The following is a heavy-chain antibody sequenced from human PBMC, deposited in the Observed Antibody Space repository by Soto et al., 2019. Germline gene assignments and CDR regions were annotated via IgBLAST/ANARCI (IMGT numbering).Heavy chain of an antibody. CDR3: ARDGISNSFDY. J-gene: IGHJ4*02. Sequence: QVQLVQSGAEVKKPGSSVKVSCKASGGSFSTYGISWVRQAPGQGLEWMGRIIPIFRSAHYTQKLQGRVTRTADRSTSIVYMERSSLRSEDTAVYYCARDGISNSFDYLGQGTLFTVSS. CDR2: IIPIFRSA. CDR1: GGSFSTYG. V-gene: IGHV1-69*06. D-gene: IGHD3-3*02.